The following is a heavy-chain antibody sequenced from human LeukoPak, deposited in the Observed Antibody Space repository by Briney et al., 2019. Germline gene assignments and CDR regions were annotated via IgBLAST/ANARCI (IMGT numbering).Heavy chain of an antibody. D-gene: IGHD3-10*01. Sequence: SETLSLTCAVYGGSFSGYYWSWIRQPPGKGLEWIVEINHSGSTNYNPSLKSRVTISVDTSKNQFSLKLSSVTAADTAVYYCARRRVRGVIPRYNWFDPWGQGTLVTVSS. CDR1: GGSFSGYY. CDR2: INHSGST. J-gene: IGHJ5*02. CDR3: ARRRVRGVIPRYNWFDP. V-gene: IGHV4-34*01.